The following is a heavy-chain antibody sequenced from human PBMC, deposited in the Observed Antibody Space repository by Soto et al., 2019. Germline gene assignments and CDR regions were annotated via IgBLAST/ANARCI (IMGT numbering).Heavy chain of an antibody. D-gene: IGHD3-9*01. CDR1: GGSISSSNW. J-gene: IGHJ3*02. CDR3: ARGYDILTGRISRGAFDI. V-gene: IGHV4-4*02. Sequence: SETLSLTCAVSGGSISSSNWWSWVRQPPGKGLEWIEEIYHSGSTNYNPSLKSRVTISVDKSKNQFSLKLSSVTAADTAVYYCARGYDILTGRISRGAFDIWGQGTMVTVSS. CDR2: IYHSGST.